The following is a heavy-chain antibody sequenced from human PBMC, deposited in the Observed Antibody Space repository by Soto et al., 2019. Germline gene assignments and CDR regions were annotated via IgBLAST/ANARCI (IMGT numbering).Heavy chain of an antibody. V-gene: IGHV3-33*01. J-gene: IGHJ3*02. CDR3: ARDRGYCISTSCYSGAFDI. CDR1: GFTFSSYG. D-gene: IGHD2-2*01. CDR2: IWYDGSNK. Sequence: GGSLRLSCAASGFTFSSYGMHWVRQAPGKGLEWVAVIWYDGSNKYYADSVKGRFTISRDNSKNTLYLQMNSLRAEDTAVYYCARDRGYCISTSCYSGAFDIWGQGTMVTVSS.